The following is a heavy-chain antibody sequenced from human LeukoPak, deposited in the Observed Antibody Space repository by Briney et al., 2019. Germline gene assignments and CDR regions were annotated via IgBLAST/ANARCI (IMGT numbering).Heavy chain of an antibody. D-gene: IGHD3-9*01. CDR1: GGSFSGYY. V-gene: IGHV4-34*01. J-gene: IGHJ4*02. CDR2: INHSGST. Sequence: SETLSLTCAVYGGSFSGYYWSWIRQPPGKGLEWIGEINHSGSTNYNPSLKSRVTISVDTSKNQFSLKLSSVTAADTAVYYCARGRILTGYLGHDYWGQGTLVTVSS. CDR3: ARGRILTGYLGHDY.